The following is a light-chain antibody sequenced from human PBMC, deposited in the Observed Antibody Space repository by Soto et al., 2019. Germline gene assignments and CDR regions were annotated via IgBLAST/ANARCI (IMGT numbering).Light chain of an antibody. CDR2: KAS. Sequence: DIKMTQSPSTLSASVGDRVTIICRASQSISSWLAWYQQKPGKAPKLLISKASNLDSGVPSRFSGSGSGTEFNLTISSLQPEDFATYSCQQYNSFIWTFGRGTKVDI. J-gene: IGKJ1*01. CDR1: QSISSW. CDR3: QQYNSFIWT. V-gene: IGKV1-5*03.